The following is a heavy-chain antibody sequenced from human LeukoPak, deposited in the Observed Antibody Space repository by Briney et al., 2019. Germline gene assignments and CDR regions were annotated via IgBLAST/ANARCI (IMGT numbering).Heavy chain of an antibody. CDR3: ARQYSSSSFFDY. CDR2: IYYSGST. Sequence: SETLSLTCTVSGGSISSSSYYWSWIRQPPGKGLEWIGYIYYSGSTNYNPSLKSRVTISVDTSKNQFSLKLSSVTAADTAVYYCARQYSSSSFFDYWGQGTLVTVSS. D-gene: IGHD6-6*01. CDR1: GGSISSSSYY. V-gene: IGHV4-61*05. J-gene: IGHJ4*02.